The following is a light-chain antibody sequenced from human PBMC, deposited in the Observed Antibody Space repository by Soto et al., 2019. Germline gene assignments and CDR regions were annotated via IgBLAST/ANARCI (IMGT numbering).Light chain of an antibody. CDR2: DAS. J-gene: IGKJ4*01. CDR1: QSVRSY. Sequence: EIVLTQSPATLSLSPGERATLSCRASQSVRSYLAWYQQKPGQAPSLLIYDASNRATGIPARFTGSGSGTDFTLTISSLEPEDFAVYYCQQRSNWPRTFGGGTKVEIK. V-gene: IGKV3-11*01. CDR3: QQRSNWPRT.